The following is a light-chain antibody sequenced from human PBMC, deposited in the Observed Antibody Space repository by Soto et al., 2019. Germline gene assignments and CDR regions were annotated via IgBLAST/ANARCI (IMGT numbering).Light chain of an antibody. V-gene: IGKV3-15*01. J-gene: IGKJ1*01. CDR1: QSVSSN. CDR3: QQYHTYRT. CDR2: GAS. Sequence: DIVMTQSPANLSVSPRARATLSCRASQSVSSNLAWYQQKPGQAPRLLIYGASTRATGIPSRFSGSTSGTEFTLTISSLQPDDFATYYCQQYHTYRTFGQGTKVDIK.